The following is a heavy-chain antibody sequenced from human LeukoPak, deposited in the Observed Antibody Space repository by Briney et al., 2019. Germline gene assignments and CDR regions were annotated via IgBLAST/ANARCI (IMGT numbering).Heavy chain of an antibody. Sequence: GGSLRLSCAASGFTFSSYWMHWVRQAPGKGLVWVSRINSDGSSTSYADSVKGRFTISRDNAKNTLYLQMNSLRAEDTAVYYCAGTLRYFDWLLFGWFDPWGQGTLVTVSS. CDR3: AGTLRYFDWLLFGWFDP. V-gene: IGHV3-74*01. D-gene: IGHD3-9*01. CDR2: INSDGSST. CDR1: GFTFSSYW. J-gene: IGHJ5*02.